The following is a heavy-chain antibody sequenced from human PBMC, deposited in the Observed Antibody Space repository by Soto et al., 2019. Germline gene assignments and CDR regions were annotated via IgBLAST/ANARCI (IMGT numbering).Heavy chain of an antibody. D-gene: IGHD6-13*01. CDR2: IYYSGST. CDR1: GGSVSSGSYY. J-gene: IGHJ6*02. Sequence: ASETLSLTCTVSGGSVSSGSYYWSWIRQPPGKGLEWIGYIYYSGSTYDNPSLKSRVTISVDTSKNQFSLKLSSVTAADTAVYYCASRGSSYYYGMDVWGQGTTVTVSS. CDR3: ASRGSSYYYGMDV. V-gene: IGHV4-61*01.